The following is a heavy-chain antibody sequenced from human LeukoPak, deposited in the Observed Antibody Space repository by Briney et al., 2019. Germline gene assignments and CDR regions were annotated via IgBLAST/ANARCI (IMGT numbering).Heavy chain of an antibody. J-gene: IGHJ6*03. V-gene: IGHV5-51*01. Sequence: GASLKISCKGSGYSFTSYWIGWVRQMPGKGLEWMGIIYPGDSDTRYSPSFQGQVTISADKSISTAYLQWSSLKASDTAMYYCARQNIVVVPADSNYYYYYYMDVWGKGTTVTVSS. CDR2: IYPGDSDT. D-gene: IGHD2-2*01. CDR3: ARQNIVVVPADSNYYYYYYMDV. CDR1: GYSFTSYW.